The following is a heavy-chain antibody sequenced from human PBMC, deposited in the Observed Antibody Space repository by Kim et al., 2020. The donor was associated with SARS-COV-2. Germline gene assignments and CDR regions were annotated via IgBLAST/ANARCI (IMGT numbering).Heavy chain of an antibody. CDR3: AREGEYYYDSSGYYIPFDY. Sequence: GGSLRLSCAASGFTFSSYGMHWVRQAPGKGLEWVAVISYDGSNKYYADSVKGRFTISRDNSKNTLYLQMNSLRAEDTAVYYCAREGEYYYDSSGYYIPFDYWGQGTLVTVSS. CDR2: ISYDGSNK. V-gene: IGHV3-33*05. J-gene: IGHJ4*02. CDR1: GFTFSSYG. D-gene: IGHD3-22*01.